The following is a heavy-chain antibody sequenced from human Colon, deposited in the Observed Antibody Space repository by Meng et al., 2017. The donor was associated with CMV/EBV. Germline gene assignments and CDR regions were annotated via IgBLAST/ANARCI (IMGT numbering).Heavy chain of an antibody. V-gene: IGHV3-30*04. Sequence: CANSGFTFDSYAMHWVRQTPGKGLEWVALISFDGRNTYYADSVKGRFTISRDNFKVTLYLQMNSVRLEDTAVYYCARAGLSLHNYLDYWGQGTLVTVSS. CDR1: GFTFDSYA. D-gene: IGHD2/OR15-2a*01. J-gene: IGHJ4*02. CDR3: ARAGLSLHNYLDY. CDR2: ISFDGRNT.